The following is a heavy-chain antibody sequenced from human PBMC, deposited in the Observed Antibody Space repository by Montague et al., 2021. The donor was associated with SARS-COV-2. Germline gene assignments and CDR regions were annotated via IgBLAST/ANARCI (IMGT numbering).Heavy chain of an antibody. CDR2: IYSGGSGT. V-gene: IGHV3-23*03. Sequence: SLRLSCAASGFTFSRYAMNWLRQAPGKGLECVSVIYSGGSGTYYADSVKGRFTISRDDSRNTIYLQMNSLRVEDTAVYYRAKQVETGDRWGQGTLVTVSS. CDR1: GFTFSRYA. J-gene: IGHJ5*02. CDR3: AKQVETGDR. D-gene: IGHD2-21*02.